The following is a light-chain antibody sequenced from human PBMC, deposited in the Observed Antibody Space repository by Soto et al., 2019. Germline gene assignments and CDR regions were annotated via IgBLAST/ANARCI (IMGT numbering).Light chain of an antibody. CDR3: QQYYSTPRT. CDR2: WAS. J-gene: IGKJ2*02. Sequence: DIVMTQSPDSLAVSLGERATINCMSSQRVLSSSNNKNYLAWYQQKPGQPPKLLIYWASTRESGVPDRFSGSGSGTDFTLTISSLQAEDVAVYYCQQYYSTPRTFGQGTKLEIK. CDR1: QRVLSSSNNKNY. V-gene: IGKV4-1*01.